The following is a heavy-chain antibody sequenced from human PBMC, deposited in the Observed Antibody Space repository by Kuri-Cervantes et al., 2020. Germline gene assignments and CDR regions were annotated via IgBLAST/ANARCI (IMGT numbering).Heavy chain of an antibody. V-gene: IGHV3-53*01. CDR1: GFTVSSNY. CDR3: AADPPTRVGATPHDAFDI. D-gene: IGHD1-26*01. J-gene: IGHJ3*02. CDR2: IYSGGST. Sequence: GGSLRLSCAASGFTVSSNYMSWVRQAPGKGLEWVSVIYSGGSTYYADSVKGRFTISRDNSKNTLYLQMNSLRAEDTAVYYCAADPPTRVGATPHDAFDIWGQGTMVTVSS.